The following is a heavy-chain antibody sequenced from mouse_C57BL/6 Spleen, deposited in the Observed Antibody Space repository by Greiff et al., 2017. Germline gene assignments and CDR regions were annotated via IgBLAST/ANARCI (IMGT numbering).Heavy chain of an antibody. CDR1: GYTFTSYW. Sequence: QVQLQQPGPVLVKPGASVKLSCKASGYTFTSYWMHWVKQSPGQGLEWIGMIHPNSGSTNYNEKFKSKATWTVDKSSSTAYMELSSLTSEDSAVYYCASEEGGDWFAYWGQGTLVTVSA. CDR3: ASEEGGDWFAY. V-gene: IGHV1-64*01. CDR2: IHPNSGST. J-gene: IGHJ3*01.